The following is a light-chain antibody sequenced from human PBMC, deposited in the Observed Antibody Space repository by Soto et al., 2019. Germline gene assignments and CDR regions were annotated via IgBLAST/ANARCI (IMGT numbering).Light chain of an antibody. J-gene: IGKJ4*01. CDR2: DAS. Sequence: EIVLTQSPATLSLSPGERATLSCRASQSVASYFAWYQQKPGQAPRLLIYDASHRATGVPARFSGSGSGTDFVLTIGSLEPKDIGVYYCQQRYDWPLTFGGGTKVEIK. V-gene: IGKV3-11*01. CDR3: QQRYDWPLT. CDR1: QSVASY.